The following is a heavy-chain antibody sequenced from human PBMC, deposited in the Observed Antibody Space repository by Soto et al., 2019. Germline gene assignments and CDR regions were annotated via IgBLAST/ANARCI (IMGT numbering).Heavy chain of an antibody. J-gene: IGHJ6*02. D-gene: IGHD5-12*01. CDR3: VRMGFSGGGYLSYYYYGMDI. Sequence: VQLVQSGAEVKEPGESLKISWKGAGYRFTKYWIGWVRQMPGKGLEWMAIIYPAESDTRYSRSFQGQVTISADNSISTAYLQWSSLKASDTAMYYCVRMGFSGGGYLSYYYYGMDIWGQGTTVTVSS. V-gene: IGHV5-51*03. CDR2: IYPAESDT. CDR1: GYRFTKYW.